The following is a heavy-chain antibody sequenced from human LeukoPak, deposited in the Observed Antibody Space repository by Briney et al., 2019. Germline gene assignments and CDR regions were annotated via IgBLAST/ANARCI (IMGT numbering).Heavy chain of an antibody. CDR2: MNPNSGNT. CDR1: GGTFSSYA. V-gene: IGHV1-8*02. Sequence: ASVKVSCKASGGTFSSYAISWVRQAPGQGLEWMGWMNPNSGNTGYAQKFQGRVTMTRNTSISTAYMELSSLRSEDTAVYYCARGRGRFTPKQYNWFDPWGQGTLVTVSS. D-gene: IGHD3-10*01. CDR3: ARGRGRFTPKQYNWFDP. J-gene: IGHJ5*02.